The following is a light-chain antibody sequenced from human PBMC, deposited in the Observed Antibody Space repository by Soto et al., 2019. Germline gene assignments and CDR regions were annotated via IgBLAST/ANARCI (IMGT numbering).Light chain of an antibody. Sequence: EIVMTQSPATLSVCPGERATVSCRASQSVSSNLAWYQQKPGQAPRLLIYGASTRATGIPARFSGSGSGTEFTLTISSLQSEDFAVYYCQQYNNWPPWTFGQGTKVDI. J-gene: IGKJ1*01. CDR1: QSVSSN. CDR3: QQYNNWPPWT. CDR2: GAS. V-gene: IGKV3-15*01.